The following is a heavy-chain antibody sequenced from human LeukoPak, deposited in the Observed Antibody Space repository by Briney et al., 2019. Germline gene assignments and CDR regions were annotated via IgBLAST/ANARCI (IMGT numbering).Heavy chain of an antibody. D-gene: IGHD5-12*01. J-gene: IGHJ4*02. Sequence: GSSVKVSCKASGGTFSSYAISWGRQAPGQGLEWMGRIIPILGIANYAQKFQGRVTITADKSTSTAYMELSSLRFEDTAVYYCARGRDGYKFILDYWGQGTLVTVSS. CDR3: ARGRDGYKFILDY. CDR2: IIPILGIA. V-gene: IGHV1-69*04. CDR1: GGTFSSYA.